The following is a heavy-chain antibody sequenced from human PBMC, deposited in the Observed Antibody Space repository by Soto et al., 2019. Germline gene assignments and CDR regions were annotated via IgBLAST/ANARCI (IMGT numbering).Heavy chain of an antibody. CDR2: INPNSGGT. V-gene: IGHV1-2*04. Sequence: QVQLVQSGAEVKKPGASVKVSCKASGYTFTGYYMHWVRQAPGQGLEWMGWINPNSGGTNYAQKFQGWVTMTRDTSISTAYMELSRPRSDDTAVYYCARRAHGGRLAKGRDREYYYYGMDVWGQGTTVTVSS. CDR3: ARRAHGGRLAKGRDREYYYYGMDV. D-gene: IGHD1-26*01. CDR1: GYTFTGYY. J-gene: IGHJ6*02.